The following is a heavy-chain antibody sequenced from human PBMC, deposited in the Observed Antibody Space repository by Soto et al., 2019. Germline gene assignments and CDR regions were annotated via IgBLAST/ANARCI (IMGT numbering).Heavy chain of an antibody. J-gene: IGHJ4*02. CDR2: IYYTGST. Sequence: SETLSLTCTVSGGSVNTAPYHWSWIRQSPRNGLEWIGNIYYTGSTSYNPSFESRVAISLDTSNNQFSLRLTSLTAADTAVYFCARDHHSYYDTSGYYPYFDFWGQGTLVTVSS. V-gene: IGHV4-61*01. D-gene: IGHD3-22*01. CDR1: GGSVNTAPYH. CDR3: ARDHHSYYDTSGYYPYFDF.